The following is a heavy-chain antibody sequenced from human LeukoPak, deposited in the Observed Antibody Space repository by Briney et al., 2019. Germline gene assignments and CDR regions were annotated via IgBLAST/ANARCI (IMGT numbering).Heavy chain of an antibody. CDR1: GFTVSSYY. D-gene: IGHD4-11*01. J-gene: IGHJ6*02. CDR3: ARSYSNHLFGMDV. CDR2: MYSGGST. V-gene: IGHV3-66*01. Sequence: GGSLRLSCAASGFTVSSYYMTWVRQAPAKGLEWVSVMYSGGSTYYADSVKGRVAISRDNSQNTVFLQMNSVRVKDTAVYYCARSYSNHLFGMDVWGQGTAVTVSS.